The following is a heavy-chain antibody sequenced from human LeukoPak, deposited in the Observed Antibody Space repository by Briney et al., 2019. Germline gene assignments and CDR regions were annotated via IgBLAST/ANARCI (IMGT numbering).Heavy chain of an antibody. J-gene: IGHJ4*02. Sequence: PSETLSLTCTVSGGSISSGDYYWSWIRQPPGKGLEWIGYIYYSGGTYYNPSLKSRVTIPVDTSKNQFSLKLSSVTAADTAVYYCAREGPWKPFDYWGQGTLVTVSS. CDR3: AREGPWKPFDY. CDR1: GGSISSGDYY. CDR2: IYYSGGT. V-gene: IGHV4-30-4*08. D-gene: IGHD1-1*01.